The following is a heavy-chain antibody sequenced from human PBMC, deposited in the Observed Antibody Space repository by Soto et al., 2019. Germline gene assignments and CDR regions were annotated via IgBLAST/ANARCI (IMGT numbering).Heavy chain of an antibody. D-gene: IGHD3-16*02. CDR1: GFTFSSYG. V-gene: IGHV3-30*18. Sequence: QVQLVESGGGVVQPGRSLRLSCAASGFTFSSYGMHWVRQAPGKGLEWVAVISYDGSNKYYADSVKGRFTISRDNSKNTLYLQMNSLRAEDTAVYYCAKDEPYDYVWGSYRPRNAFDIWGQGTMVTVSS. CDR2: ISYDGSNK. J-gene: IGHJ3*02. CDR3: AKDEPYDYVWGSYRPRNAFDI.